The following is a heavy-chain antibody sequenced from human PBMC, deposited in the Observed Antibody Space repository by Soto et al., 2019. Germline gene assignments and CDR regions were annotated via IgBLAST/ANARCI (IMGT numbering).Heavy chain of an antibody. Sequence: SDTLSLTCTVSGGSISNYYWSWIRQPPGRGLEWIGHIFYSGSTNYNPALKSRVTISVDTSKSQFSLKLSSVTAADTAVYYCAKDPTSYDSSAQFDSWGQGTLVTVSS. J-gene: IGHJ4*02. CDR3: AKDPTSYDSSAQFDS. D-gene: IGHD3-22*01. CDR2: IFYSGST. V-gene: IGHV4-59*01. CDR1: GGSISNYY.